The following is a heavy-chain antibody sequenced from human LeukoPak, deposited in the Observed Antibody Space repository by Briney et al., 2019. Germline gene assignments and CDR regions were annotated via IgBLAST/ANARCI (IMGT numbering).Heavy chain of an antibody. J-gene: IGHJ4*02. V-gene: IGHV3-23*01. CDR3: AKDPAYYYDSSGYYDY. CDR1: GFTFSSYA. CDR2: ISGSGGST. Sequence: GGSLRLSCAASGFTFSSYAMSWVRQAPGKELEWVSAISGSGGSTYYADSVKGRFTISRDNSKNTLYLQMNSLRAEDTAVYYCAKDPAYYYDSSGYYDYWGQGTLVTVSS. D-gene: IGHD3-22*01.